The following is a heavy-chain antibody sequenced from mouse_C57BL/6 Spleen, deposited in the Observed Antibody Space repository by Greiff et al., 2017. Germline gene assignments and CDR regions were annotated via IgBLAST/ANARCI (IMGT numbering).Heavy chain of an antibody. J-gene: IGHJ3*01. V-gene: IGHV8-12*01. CDR1: GFSLSTSGMG. CDR2: NYWGDDK. D-gene: IGHD2-1*01. Sequence: QVTLKESGPGILQSSQTLSLTCSFSGFSLSTSGMGVSWIRQPSGKGLEWLAHNYWGDDKRYYPSLKSLRTISKDTSRNQILLKITSVDTADTAAYYCARSLYDGTAWFAYWGQGTLVTVSA. CDR3: ARSLYDGTAWFAY.